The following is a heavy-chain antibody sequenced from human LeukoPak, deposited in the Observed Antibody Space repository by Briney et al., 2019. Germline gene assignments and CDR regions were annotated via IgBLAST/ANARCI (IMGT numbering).Heavy chain of an antibody. J-gene: IGHJ6*03. CDR2: LSYSNTTR. V-gene: IGHV3-48*04. CDR3: ARDVPPPYYDFWSGYRGYMDV. D-gene: IGHD3-3*01. Sequence: PGGSLRLSCAASGFTFSNSSVNWVRQAPGKGLEWVSYLSYSNTTRYYADSVKGRFTISRDNAKNSLFLQMNSLRAEDTAVYYCARDVPPPYYDFWSGYRGYMDVWGKGTTVTVSS. CDR1: GFTFSNSS.